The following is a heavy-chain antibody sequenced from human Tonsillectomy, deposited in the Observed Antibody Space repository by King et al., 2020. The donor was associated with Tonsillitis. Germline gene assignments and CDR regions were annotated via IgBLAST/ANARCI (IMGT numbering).Heavy chain of an antibody. CDR3: AKSYYYDSGGYPSFDY. V-gene: IGHV3-23*04. CDR1: GFTFSSYA. Sequence: QLVQSGGGLVQPGGSLRLSCAASGFTFSSYAMSWVRQAPGKGLEWVSAISGSGGSTYYADSVKGRFTISRDNSKNTLYLQMNSLRAEDTAVYYCAKSYYYDSGGYPSFDYWGQGTLVTVSS. CDR2: ISGSGGST. D-gene: IGHD3-22*01. J-gene: IGHJ4*02.